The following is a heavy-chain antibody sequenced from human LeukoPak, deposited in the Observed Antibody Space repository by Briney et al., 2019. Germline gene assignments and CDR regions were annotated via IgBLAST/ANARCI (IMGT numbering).Heavy chain of an antibody. Sequence: ASVKVSCKASGYTFTGYYMHWVRQAPGQGLEWMGWINPNSGGTNYAQKFQGRVTMTRDTSNSTAYMELSRLRSDDTAVYYCARDRRYNWNDGFDYWGQGTLVTVSS. CDR3: ARDRRYNWNDGFDY. CDR1: GYTFTGYY. D-gene: IGHD1-1*01. CDR2: INPNSGGT. J-gene: IGHJ4*02. V-gene: IGHV1-2*02.